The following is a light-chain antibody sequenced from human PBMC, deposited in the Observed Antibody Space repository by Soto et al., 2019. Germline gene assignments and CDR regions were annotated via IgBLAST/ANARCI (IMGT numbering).Light chain of an antibody. Sequence: QLVLTQSPSASASLGASVKVTCTLNSEHSTYAIAWHRQQPEKGPRYLMRIYSDGSHVRGDGIPDRFLGYSSGAERHLTIASLQSDDEAEYYCQTWGAGSVVFGGGTKLTVL. J-gene: IGLJ2*01. CDR1: SEHSTYA. CDR2: IYSDGSH. CDR3: QTWGAGSVV. V-gene: IGLV4-69*01.